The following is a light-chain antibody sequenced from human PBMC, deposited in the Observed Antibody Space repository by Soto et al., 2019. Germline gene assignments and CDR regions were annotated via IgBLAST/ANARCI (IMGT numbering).Light chain of an antibody. J-gene: IGLJ1*01. CDR2: DVR. CDR1: SSDVGAYNY. V-gene: IGLV2-14*01. Sequence: QSALAQPASVSGSPGQSITISCTGTSSDVGAYNYVSWYQQNPGKAPKLLIYDVRYRPSGVSNRFSCSKSGNTAYLIISGLQAEDEVDYYCSSFTSRHTYVFGSGTKVTVL. CDR3: SSFTSRHTYV.